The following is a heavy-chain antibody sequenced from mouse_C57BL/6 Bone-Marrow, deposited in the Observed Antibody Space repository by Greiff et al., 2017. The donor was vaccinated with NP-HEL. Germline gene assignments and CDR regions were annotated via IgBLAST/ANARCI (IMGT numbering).Heavy chain of an antibody. Sequence: VQLQQSGAELMKPGASVKLSCKATGYTFTGYWIEWVKQRPGHGLEWIGEILPGSGSTNYNEKFKGKATFTADTSSNTAYMQLSSLTTEDSAIYYCARGDYDGYYVFLYYAMDYWGQGTSVTVSS. CDR2: ILPGSGST. CDR3: ARGDYDGYYVFLYYAMDY. CDR1: GYTFTGYW. J-gene: IGHJ4*01. D-gene: IGHD2-3*01. V-gene: IGHV1-9*01.